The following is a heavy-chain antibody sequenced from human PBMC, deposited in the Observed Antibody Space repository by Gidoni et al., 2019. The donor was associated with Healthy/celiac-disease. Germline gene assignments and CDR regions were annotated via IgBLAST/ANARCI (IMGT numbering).Heavy chain of an antibody. V-gene: IGHV3-11*05. D-gene: IGHD6-13*01. Sequence: QVQLVESGGGWVKPGGSLRLSGAASGFTFSDYYMSWIRQAPGKGLEWVSYISSSSSYTNYADSVKGRFTISRDNAKNSLYLQMNSLRAEDTAVYYCARELRAAGGGMDVWGQGTTVTVSS. CDR1: GFTFSDYY. J-gene: IGHJ6*02. CDR3: ARELRAAGGGMDV. CDR2: ISSSSSYT.